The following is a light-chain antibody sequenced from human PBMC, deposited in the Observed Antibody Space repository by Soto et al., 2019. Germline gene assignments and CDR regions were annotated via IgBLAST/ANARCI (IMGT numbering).Light chain of an antibody. J-gene: IGKJ1*01. Sequence: TQSPETLSLSPGERATVSCRASQNVSTYLAWYQQKPGQAPRLLIYGASTRATGIPARFSGSGSGTEFTLTISSLQSEDFAVYYCQQYNNWPRTFGQGTKVDIK. CDR1: QNVSTY. V-gene: IGKV3-15*01. CDR3: QQYNNWPRT. CDR2: GAS.